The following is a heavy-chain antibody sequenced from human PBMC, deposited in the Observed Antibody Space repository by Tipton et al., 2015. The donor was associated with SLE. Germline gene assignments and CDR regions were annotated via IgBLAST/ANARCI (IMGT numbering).Heavy chain of an antibody. CDR3: ARHDGAAPRLYY. CDR1: GGSISSSSYY. Sequence: TLSLTCTVSGGSISSSSYYWGWIRQPPGKGLEWIGSIYYSGSTYYNPSLKSRVTISVDTSKNQFSLKLSSVTAADTAVYYCARHDGAAPRLYYWGQGTLVTVSS. V-gene: IGHV4-39*01. CDR2: IYYSGST. J-gene: IGHJ4*02. D-gene: IGHD6-13*01.